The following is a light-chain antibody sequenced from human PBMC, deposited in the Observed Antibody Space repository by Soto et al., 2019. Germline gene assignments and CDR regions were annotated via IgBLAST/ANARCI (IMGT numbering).Light chain of an antibody. V-gene: IGKV3-11*01. CDR2: DAS. CDR1: QSISSD. J-gene: IGKJ1*01. Sequence: EIVLTQSPATLSLSPGERATLSCRASQSISSDLAWYQQKPGQAPRLFIYDASNRVTGIPARFRGSGSGTDFTLTISTLEPEDFAVYYCQQRSSWPRTFVQGTKVEIK. CDR3: QQRSSWPRT.